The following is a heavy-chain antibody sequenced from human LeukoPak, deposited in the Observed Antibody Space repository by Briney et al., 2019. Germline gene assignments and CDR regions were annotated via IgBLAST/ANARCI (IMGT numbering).Heavy chain of an antibody. CDR3: ARDGDYDSLLFRRAYAFDI. CDR2: ISGSSNYL. V-gene: IGHV3-21*01. CDR1: GFSFSTYS. D-gene: IGHD4-17*01. J-gene: IGHJ3*02. Sequence: GGSLRLSCAGSGFSFSTYSMNWVRQAPGKGLEWVSSISGSSNYLYYADSVKSRFTISRDNAKNSLYLQMSSLRAEDTALYYCARDGDYDSLLFRRAYAFDIWGQGTMVTVSS.